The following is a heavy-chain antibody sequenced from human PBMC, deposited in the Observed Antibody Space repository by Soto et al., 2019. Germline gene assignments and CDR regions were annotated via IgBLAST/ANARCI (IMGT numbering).Heavy chain of an antibody. CDR3: ARLLSGNIWSHLHFDP. CDR2: ISDSGST. Sequence: QVQLQEAGPGLEKPSETLSLICSVSGDSVSSDTYYWSWIRQSPGKGLDWIGYISDSGSTKYTPSLKSRVTISVDTSKNQFSLKVMSVTTADTAIYYCARLLSGNIWSHLHFDPWGQGTRVTVSS. D-gene: IGHD6-13*01. J-gene: IGHJ5*02. CDR1: GDSVSSDTYY. V-gene: IGHV4-61*01.